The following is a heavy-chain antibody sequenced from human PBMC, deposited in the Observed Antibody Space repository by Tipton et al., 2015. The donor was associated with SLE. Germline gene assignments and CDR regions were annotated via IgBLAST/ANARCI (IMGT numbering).Heavy chain of an antibody. V-gene: IGHV4-61*09. J-gene: IGHJ4*02. Sequence: TLSLTCTVSGGSMSSDTYYWSWIRQPAGKGLECIGHVSSRGSPNYHPSLKSRVTISVDTSKNQLSLKLTSVTAADTAVYYCARGSVVADDFWGQGTLVTVSS. CDR3: ARGSVVADDF. D-gene: IGHD2-15*01. CDR1: GGSMSSDTYY. CDR2: VSSRGSP.